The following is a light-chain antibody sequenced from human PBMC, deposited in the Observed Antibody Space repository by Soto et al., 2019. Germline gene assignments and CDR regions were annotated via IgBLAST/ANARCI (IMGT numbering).Light chain of an antibody. Sequence: PGERITLSCRASQSVSSTYLTWYQQKPGQAPRLLIYGASTRAAGIPARFSGSGSGTDFTLTISSLQPEDFAVCYCRQDYNLPWTFGQGTKVDIK. J-gene: IGKJ1*01. CDR1: QSVSSTY. V-gene: IGKV3D-7*01. CDR3: RQDYNLPWT. CDR2: GAS.